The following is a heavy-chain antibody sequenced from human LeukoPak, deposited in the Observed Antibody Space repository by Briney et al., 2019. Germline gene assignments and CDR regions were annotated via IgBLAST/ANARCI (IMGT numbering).Heavy chain of an antibody. V-gene: IGHV4-30-4*08. J-gene: IGHJ6*03. CDR2: IYYSGGT. Sequence: NPSETLSLTCTVSGGSISSGDYYWSWIRQPPGKGLEWIGYIYYSGGTYYNPSLKSRVTISVDTSKNQFSLKLSSVTAADTAVYYCARGGWRTSYYYYMDVWGKGTTVTVSS. CDR1: GGSISSGDYY. CDR3: ARGGWRTSYYYYMDV. D-gene: IGHD1-14*01.